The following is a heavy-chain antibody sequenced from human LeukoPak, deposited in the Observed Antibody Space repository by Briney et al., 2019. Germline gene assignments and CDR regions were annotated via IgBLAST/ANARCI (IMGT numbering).Heavy chain of an antibody. CDR3: ASGFSSSPYFDY. CDR2: ITGSSSYI. V-gene: IGHV3-21*01. D-gene: IGHD6-6*01. J-gene: IGHJ4*02. Sequence: GGSLRLSCAASGFTVSSNCMIXXXQAPGKGLEWVSFITGSSSYIYYTDSVKGRFTISRDNAKNSLFLQMNSLRDEDTAVYYCASGFSSSPYFDYWGQGTLVTVSS. CDR1: GFTVSSNC.